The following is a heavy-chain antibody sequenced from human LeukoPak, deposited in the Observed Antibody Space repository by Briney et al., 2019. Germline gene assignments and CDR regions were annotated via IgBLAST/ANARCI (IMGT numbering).Heavy chain of an antibody. Sequence: SETLSLTCAVSGASISSSSYYWGWIRQPPGKGLEWIGSIYYSGSTYYNPSLKSRVTISVDTSKNQFSLKLSSVTAADTAVYYCARIITMIVIDYWGQGTLVTVSS. D-gene: IGHD3-22*01. CDR1: GASISSSSYY. CDR3: ARIITMIVIDY. CDR2: IYYSGST. V-gene: IGHV4-39*01. J-gene: IGHJ4*02.